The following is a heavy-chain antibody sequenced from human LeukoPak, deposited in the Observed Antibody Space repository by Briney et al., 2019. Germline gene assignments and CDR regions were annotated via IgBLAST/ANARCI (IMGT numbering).Heavy chain of an antibody. J-gene: IGHJ5*02. V-gene: IGHV3-21*01. Sequence: KPGGSLRLSCAASGFTFSSYSMNWVRQAPGKGLEWVSSISSSSSYIYYADSVEGRFTISRDNAKNSLYLQMNSLRAEDTAVYYCAREGFGYCSSTSCLNWFDPWGQGTLVTVSS. CDR2: ISSSSSYI. CDR3: AREGFGYCSSTSCLNWFDP. CDR1: GFTFSSYS. D-gene: IGHD2-2*01.